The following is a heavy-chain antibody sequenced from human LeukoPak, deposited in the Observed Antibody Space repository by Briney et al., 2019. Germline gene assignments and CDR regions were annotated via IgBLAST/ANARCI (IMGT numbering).Heavy chain of an antibody. CDR3: ARSRAVPRWFGP. V-gene: IGHV4-30-2*01. J-gene: IGHJ5*02. Sequence: PSQTLSLTCTVSGGSISSGGYYWSWIRQPPGKGLEWIGYIYHSESTYYNPSLKSRVTISVDRSKNQFSLRLTSVTAADTAVYYCARSRAVPRWFGPWGQGILVTVSS. D-gene: IGHD6-19*01. CDR1: GGSISSGGYY. CDR2: IYHSEST.